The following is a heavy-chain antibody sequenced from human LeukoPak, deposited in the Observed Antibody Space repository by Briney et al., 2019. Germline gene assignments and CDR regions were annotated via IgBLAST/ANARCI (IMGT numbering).Heavy chain of an antibody. CDR3: ARDAPDDSSGYYFDY. Sequence: ASVKVSCKASGYTFTSYYIHWVRQAPGQGLDWMGVINTRGGSISYAQKFQGRVTMTRDTSTSTVYMELSSLRSEDTAVYYCARDAPDDSSGYYFDYWGQGTLVTVSS. V-gene: IGHV1-46*01. D-gene: IGHD3-22*01. CDR1: GYTFTSYY. CDR2: INTRGGSI. J-gene: IGHJ4*02.